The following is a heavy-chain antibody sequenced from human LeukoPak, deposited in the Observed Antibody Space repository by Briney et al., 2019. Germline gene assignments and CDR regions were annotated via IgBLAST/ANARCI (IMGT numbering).Heavy chain of an antibody. D-gene: IGHD6-25*01. V-gene: IGHV4-34*01. CDR2: INHSGST. CDR3: ARLTAAARLPRTYYLDY. J-gene: IGHJ4*02. Sequence: SETLSLTCAVYGGSFSGYYWSWIRQPPGKGLEWIGEINHSGSTNYNPSLKSRVTISVDTSKNQFSLKLSSVTAADTAVYYCARLTAAARLPRTYYLDYWGQGTLVTVSS. CDR1: GGSFSGYY.